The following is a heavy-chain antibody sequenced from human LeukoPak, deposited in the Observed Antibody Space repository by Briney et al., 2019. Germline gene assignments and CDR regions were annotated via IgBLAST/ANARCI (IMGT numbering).Heavy chain of an antibody. D-gene: IGHD2-8*02. J-gene: IGHJ3*01. V-gene: IGHV4-34*01. CDR3: ARDSWEPYRGRGTGVDV. CDR2: INHSGST. Sequence: SETLSLTCAVYGGSFSGYYWSWIRQPPGKGLEWIGEINHSGSTNYNPSLKSRVTISVDTSKNQFSLKLSSVTAADTAVYYCARDSWEPYRGRGTGVDVWGQGTMVTVSS. CDR1: GGSFSGYY.